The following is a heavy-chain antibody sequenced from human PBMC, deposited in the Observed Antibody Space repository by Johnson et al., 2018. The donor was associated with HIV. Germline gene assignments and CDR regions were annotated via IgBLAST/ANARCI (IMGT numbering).Heavy chain of an antibody. CDR1: GFTFSSFG. CDR3: ARGPPLGDAFDI. D-gene: IGHD7-27*01. Sequence: QEQLVESGGGVVQPGGSLRLSCAASGFTFSSFGMHWVRQAPGKGLEWVAFLQHDGTSKYYTDSVKGRFTISRDNAKNSLYLQMNSLRVEDTAVYYCARGPPLGDAFDIWGQGTMVIVSS. V-gene: IGHV3-30*02. CDR2: LQHDGTSK. J-gene: IGHJ3*02.